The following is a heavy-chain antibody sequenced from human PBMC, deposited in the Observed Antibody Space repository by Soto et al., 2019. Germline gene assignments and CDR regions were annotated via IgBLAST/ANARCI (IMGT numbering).Heavy chain of an antibody. D-gene: IGHD2-2*01. V-gene: IGHV3-21*01. J-gene: IGHJ6*02. CDR2: ISSSSSYI. Sequence: PGGSLRLSCAASGFTFSSYSMNWVRQAPGKGLEWVSSISSSSSYIYYADSVKGRFTISRDNAKNSLYLQMNSLRAEDTAVYYCARDQFPDIVVVPAAILLTLDGWGQGTTVTVA. CDR1: GFTFSSYS. CDR3: ARDQFPDIVVVPAAILLTLDG.